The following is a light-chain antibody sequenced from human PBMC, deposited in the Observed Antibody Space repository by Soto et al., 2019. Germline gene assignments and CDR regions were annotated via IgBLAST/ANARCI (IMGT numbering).Light chain of an antibody. V-gene: IGKV1-5*01. J-gene: IGKJ5*01. CDR1: QSISSW. CDR3: QQDYNLPEIT. CDR2: DAS. Sequence: DIQMTQSPSTLPASVGDRVTITCRASQSISSWLAWYQQKPGKAPKLLIYDASSLESGVPSRFSGSGSGTDFTLTISSLQPEDFAVYYCQQDYNLPEITFGQGTRLEIK.